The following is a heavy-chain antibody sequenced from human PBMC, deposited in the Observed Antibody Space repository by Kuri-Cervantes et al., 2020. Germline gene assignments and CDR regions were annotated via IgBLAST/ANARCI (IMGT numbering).Heavy chain of an antibody. CDR3: AKMGYCSSTSCNQYAFDI. Sequence: GESLKISCAASGFTFSSYGMHWVRQAPGKGLEWVAVIWYDGSNKYYADSVKGRFTISRDNSKNTLYLQMNSLRAEDTAVYYCAKMGYCSSTSCNQYAFDIWGQGTMVTVSS. J-gene: IGHJ3*02. CDR2: IWYDGSNK. D-gene: IGHD2-2*01. CDR1: GFTFSSYG. V-gene: IGHV3-33*06.